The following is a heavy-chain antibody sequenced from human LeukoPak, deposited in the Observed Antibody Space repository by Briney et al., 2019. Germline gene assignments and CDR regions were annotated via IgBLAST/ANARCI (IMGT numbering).Heavy chain of an antibody. CDR3: ARADRDGNKRFLD. D-gene: IGHD5-24*01. V-gene: IGHV3-23*01. Sequence: PGGSLRLSCAVSGYTLSSYAMSWVRQAPGKGLEWVSTSSGSGGSTYYADSVKGRFTISRDNSKNTLYLQMNSLRDEDTAVYYCARADRDGNKRFLDWGQGTLVTVSS. CDR1: GYTLSSYA. J-gene: IGHJ4*02. CDR2: SSGSGGST.